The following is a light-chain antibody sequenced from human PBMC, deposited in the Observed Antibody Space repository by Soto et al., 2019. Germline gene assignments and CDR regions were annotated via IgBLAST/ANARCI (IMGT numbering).Light chain of an antibody. CDR2: GAS. J-gene: IGKJ5*01. V-gene: IGKV3D-15*01. Sequence: EIVLTQSPCTLSVSTGERVILSCRASQSVDISLAWYQQKPGQAPRLLIYGASTRATGIPARFSGSGSGTEFTLTINSLQSEDFVVYYCQQYDNWPPTFGQGTRLEI. CDR3: QQYDNWPPT. CDR1: QSVDIS.